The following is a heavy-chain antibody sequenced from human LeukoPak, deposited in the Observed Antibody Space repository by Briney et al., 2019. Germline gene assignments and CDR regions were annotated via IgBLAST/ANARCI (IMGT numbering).Heavy chain of an antibody. J-gene: IGHJ4*02. D-gene: IGHD3-22*01. CDR3: ASRAPYYDSSGYYPLFDY. CDR1: GFTFSSYW. Sequence: GGSLRLSCAASGFTFSSYWMSWVRKAPGKGLEWVANIKQDGSEKYYVDSVKGRFTISRDNAKNSLYLQMNSLRAEDTAVYYCASRAPYYDSSGYYPLFDYWGQGTLVNVSS. CDR2: IKQDGSEK. V-gene: IGHV3-7*01.